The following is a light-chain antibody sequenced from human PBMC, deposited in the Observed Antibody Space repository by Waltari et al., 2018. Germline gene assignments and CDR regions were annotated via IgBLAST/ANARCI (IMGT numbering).Light chain of an antibody. J-gene: IGLJ2*01. CDR2: EVI. CDR3: CSYAGSVV. V-gene: IGLV2-23*02. Sequence: QSALTQPASVSGSPGQSITISCTGSSSAIRSDNVVSWYHHHPGKAPNLVIYEVINRPSGVSNRFSGSKSGNTASLTISGLQAEDEADYYCCSYAGSVVFGGGTKLTVL. CDR1: SSAIRSDNV.